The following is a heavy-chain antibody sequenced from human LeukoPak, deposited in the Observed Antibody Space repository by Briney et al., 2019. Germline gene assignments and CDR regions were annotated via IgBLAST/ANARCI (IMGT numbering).Heavy chain of an antibody. CDR3: TTDRERYFDWSSPYYFDY. J-gene: IGHJ4*02. V-gene: IGHV3-15*01. CDR2: IKSKTDGGTT. CDR1: GFTFSNAW. D-gene: IGHD3-9*01. Sequence: GGSLRLSCAASGFTFSNAWMSWVRQAPGKGLEWVGRIKSKTDGGTTDYAAPVKGRFTISRDDSKSTLYLQMNSLKTEDTAVYYCTTDRERYFDWSSPYYFDYWGQGTLVTVSS.